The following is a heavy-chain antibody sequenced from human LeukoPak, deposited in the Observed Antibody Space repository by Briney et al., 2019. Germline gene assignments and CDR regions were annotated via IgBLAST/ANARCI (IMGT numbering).Heavy chain of an antibody. D-gene: IGHD2-15*01. CDR2: MNPNSGNT. CDR1: GYTFTSYD. Sequence: GASVKVSCKASGYTFTSYDINWVRQATGQGLEWMGWMNPNSGNTGYAQKFQGRVTMTRNTSISTAYMELSSLRSEDTAVYYCAREGGYCSGGSCPHRDAFDIWGRGTMVTVSS. V-gene: IGHV1-8*01. CDR3: AREGGYCSGGSCPHRDAFDI. J-gene: IGHJ3*02.